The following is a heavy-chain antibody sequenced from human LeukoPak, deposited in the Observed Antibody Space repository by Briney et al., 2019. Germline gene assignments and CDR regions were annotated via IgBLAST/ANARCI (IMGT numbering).Heavy chain of an antibody. CDR1: GYTFTTYG. J-gene: IGHJ6*03. CDR3: ARLPTYYYYMDV. CDR2: ISAYDGLR. Sequence: ASVKVSCKASGYTFTTYGISWVRQAPGLGLEWMAWISAYDGLRNDAQKFQGRVTTTIDTSTSTAYMELRSLRSDDTAVYYCARLPTYYYYMDVWGKGTTVTVSS. V-gene: IGHV1-18*01.